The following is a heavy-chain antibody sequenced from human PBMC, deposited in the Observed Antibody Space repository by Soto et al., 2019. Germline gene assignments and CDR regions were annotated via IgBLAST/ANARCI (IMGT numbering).Heavy chain of an antibody. D-gene: IGHD3-22*01. CDR2: ISAYNGNT. Sequence: ASLKVSCKASGYTFTSYGIIWVRQAPGQGLEWMGWISAYNGNTNYAQKLQGRVTMTTDTSTSTAYMELRSLRGEDTAVYYCAKRYYYDGSGPYGIDVWGQGTTVTVS. J-gene: IGHJ6*02. CDR1: GYTFTSYG. V-gene: IGHV1-18*01. CDR3: AKRYYYDGSGPYGIDV.